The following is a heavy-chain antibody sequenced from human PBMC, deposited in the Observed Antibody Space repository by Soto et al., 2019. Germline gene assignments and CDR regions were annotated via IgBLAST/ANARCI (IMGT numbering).Heavy chain of an antibody. CDR2: IYHAGSP. CDR3: ARGSSFRGDFDI. J-gene: IGHJ3*02. V-gene: IGHV4-61*05. D-gene: IGHD2-21*01. CDR1: TSSIHSRYY. Sequence: SETLSLTCSVSTSSIHSRYYWGWIRQTPGKGLEWIGEIYHAGSPNYNPSFQSRVTILLDKSKNNFSLRLTSVTAADAATYYCARGSSFRGDFDIWGQGTTVTVSS.